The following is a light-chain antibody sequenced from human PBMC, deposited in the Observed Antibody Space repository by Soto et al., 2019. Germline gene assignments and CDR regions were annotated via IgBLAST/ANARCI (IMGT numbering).Light chain of an antibody. CDR2: AAS. J-gene: IGKJ1*01. CDR1: QTITSD. CDR3: QQTYSTPGWT. V-gene: IGKV1-39*01. Sequence: DMQMTQSPSSLSASVVGRVTITCRASQTITSDLNWYQQRPGKAPKLLIYAASNLQSGVPSRFSGSGSGTDFTFIISSLQPEDSATYYCQQTYSTPGWTFGQGTKVEIK.